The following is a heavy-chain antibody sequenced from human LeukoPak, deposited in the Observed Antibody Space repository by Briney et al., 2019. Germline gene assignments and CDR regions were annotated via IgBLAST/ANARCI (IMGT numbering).Heavy chain of an antibody. V-gene: IGHV1-69*05. CDR2: LIPIFGTA. J-gene: IGHJ6*03. CDR3: ARAGGYSYGSPRYYYYYYMDV. Sequence: SVKVSYKASGGTFSSYAISWVRQAPGQGLEGMGELIPIFGTANYAQKFQRRVTITTDESTSTAYMELSSLRSEDTALYRCARAGGYSYGSPRYYYYYYMDVWGKGTTVTVSS. D-gene: IGHD5-18*01. CDR1: GGTFSSYA.